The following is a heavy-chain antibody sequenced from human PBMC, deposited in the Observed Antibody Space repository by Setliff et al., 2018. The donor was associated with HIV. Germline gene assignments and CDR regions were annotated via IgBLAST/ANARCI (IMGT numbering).Heavy chain of an antibody. V-gene: IGHV4-34*01. Sequence: SETLSLTCAVHGGSFSGYFWTWIRQSPHKSLEWIGDIDHGGDTNYNPSLKSRVTISLDTSKNQFSLKLTSVTAAETAVYYCARVGDFYDGSGHYSVLDAFDMWGHGTKVTVSS. CDR2: IDHGGDT. CDR3: ARVGDFYDGSGHYSVLDAFDM. J-gene: IGHJ3*02. D-gene: IGHD3-22*01. CDR1: GGSFSGYF.